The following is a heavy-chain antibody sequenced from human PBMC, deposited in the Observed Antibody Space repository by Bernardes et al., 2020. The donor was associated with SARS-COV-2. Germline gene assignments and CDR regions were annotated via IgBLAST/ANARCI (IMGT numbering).Heavy chain of an antibody. CDR1: GASISSTNYY. CDR3: AGSSCGIDCYIGGLRSWDYGMDV. Sequence: SEPLSLTCTVSGASISSTNYYWGWLRQAPGKGLEWIGSIYSSGSTYYNPSLQSRVRVSVDTSKNQFSLRLSFVTAADTAVYYCAGSSCGIDCYIGGLRSWDYGMDVWGQVTTVTVSS. D-gene: IGHD2-21*02. J-gene: IGHJ6*02. V-gene: IGHV4-39*01. CDR2: IYSSGST.